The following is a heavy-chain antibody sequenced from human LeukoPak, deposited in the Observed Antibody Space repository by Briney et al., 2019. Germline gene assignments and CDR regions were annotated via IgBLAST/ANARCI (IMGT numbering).Heavy chain of an antibody. J-gene: IGHJ4*02. CDR2: IYYSGST. V-gene: IGHV4-59*01. CDR1: GGSLSSYY. CDR3: ARRVVYYYDSSGYWDY. Sequence: SETPSPTRTVPGGSLSSYYWGWIRAPPREGLGWVGDIYYSGSTNYNPSLKSRVTISVDTSKNQFSLKLSSVTAADTAVYYCARRVVYYYDSSGYWDYWGQGTLVTVSS. D-gene: IGHD3-22*01.